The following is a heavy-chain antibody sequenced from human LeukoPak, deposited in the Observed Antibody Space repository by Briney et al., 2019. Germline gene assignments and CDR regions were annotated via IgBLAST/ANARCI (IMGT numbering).Heavy chain of an antibody. Sequence: SETLSLTCTVSGGSISSYYWSWIRQPPGKGLEWIGYIYYSGSTNYNPSLKSRVTISVDTSKNRFSLKLSSVTAADTAVYYCAREDYALDYWGQGTLVTVSS. CDR2: IYYSGST. CDR1: GGSISSYY. CDR3: AREDYALDY. V-gene: IGHV4-59*01. D-gene: IGHD4-17*01. J-gene: IGHJ4*02.